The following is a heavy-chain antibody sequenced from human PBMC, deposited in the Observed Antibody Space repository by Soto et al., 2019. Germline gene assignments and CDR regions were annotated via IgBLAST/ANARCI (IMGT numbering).Heavy chain of an antibody. Sequence: SETLSLTCTVSGGSISSGGYYWSWIRQHPGKGLEWFGYIFYSGSTYYNPSLKIRVTISVDTSKNQFSPKLSSVIAADTAVYYCARSGYSYGPNPLLYWGQGTLVPSPQ. CDR1: GGSISSGGYY. J-gene: IGHJ4*02. CDR2: IFYSGST. CDR3: ARSGYSYGPNPLLY. V-gene: IGHV4-31*03. D-gene: IGHD5-18*01.